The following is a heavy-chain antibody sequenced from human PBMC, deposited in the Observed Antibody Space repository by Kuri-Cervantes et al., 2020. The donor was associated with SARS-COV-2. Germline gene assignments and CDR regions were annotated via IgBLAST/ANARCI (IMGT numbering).Heavy chain of an antibody. J-gene: IGHJ4*02. Sequence: GESLKISFSAPGFTFSSYAMHWVRQAPGKGLEYVSAISSNGGSTYYADSVKGRFTISRDNSKNTLYLQMSSLRAEDTAVYYCVKDRSGSGSYYYYFDYWGQGTLVTVSS. CDR1: GFTFSSYA. D-gene: IGHD3-10*01. V-gene: IGHV3-64D*08. CDR2: ISSNGGST. CDR3: VKDRSGSGSYYYYFDY.